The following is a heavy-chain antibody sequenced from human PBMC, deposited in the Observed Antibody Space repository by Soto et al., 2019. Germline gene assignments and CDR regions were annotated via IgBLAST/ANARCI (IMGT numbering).Heavy chain of an antibody. Sequence: QVQLVQSGAEVKKPGSSVKVSCKASGGTFSSYAISWERQAPGQGLDWMGGFIPIFGTADYAQKFQGGVAITTDELATTADMEVRSLRSEDTGVYLCASRSGWIFYYGMDVWGQGATGTVSS. J-gene: IGHJ6*02. D-gene: IGHD3-22*01. V-gene: IGHV1-69*05. CDR2: FIPIFGTA. CDR1: GGTFSSYA. CDR3: ASRSGWIFYYGMDV.